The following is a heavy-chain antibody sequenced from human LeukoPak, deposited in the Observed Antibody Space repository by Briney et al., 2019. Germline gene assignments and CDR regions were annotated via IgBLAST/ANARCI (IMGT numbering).Heavy chain of an antibody. CDR1: GFTFDDYA. CDR3: AKGRGGLGELFWRYFDY. D-gene: IGHD3-10*01. J-gene: IGHJ4*02. CDR2: ISWNSGSI. V-gene: IGHV3-9*01. Sequence: GGSLRLSCAASGFTFDDYAMHWVRQAPGKGLEWVSGISWNSGSIGYADSVKGRFTISRDNAKNSLYLQMNSLRAEDTALYYCAKGRGGLGELFWRYFDYWGQGTLVTVSS.